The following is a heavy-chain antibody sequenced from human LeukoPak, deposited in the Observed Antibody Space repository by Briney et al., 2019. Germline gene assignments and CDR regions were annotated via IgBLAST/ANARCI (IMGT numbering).Heavy chain of an antibody. CDR1: GGSISSGDYY. CDR2: IYYSGST. J-gene: IGHJ6*03. V-gene: IGHV4-30-4*08. D-gene: IGHD2-2*01. CDR3: ARDQVCRSTSCYFGYYYYLDV. Sequence: SETLSLTCTVSGGSISSGDYYWSWIRQPPGKGLEWIGYIYYSGSTYYNPSLKSRVTISVDTSKNQFSLKLSSVTAADTAVYYCARDQVCRSTSCYFGYYYYLDVWGKGTTVTVSS.